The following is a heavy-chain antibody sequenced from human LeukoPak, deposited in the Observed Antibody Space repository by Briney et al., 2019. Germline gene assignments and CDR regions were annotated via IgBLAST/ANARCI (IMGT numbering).Heavy chain of an antibody. CDR2: IKQDGSEK. V-gene: IGHV3-7*01. CDR3: ARGRYCSSTSCYYFDY. CDR1: GFTFSSYW. Sequence: GGSLRLSCAASGFTFSSYWMSWARRAPGKGLEWVANIKQDGSEKYYVDSVKGRFTISRDNAKNSLYLQMNSLRAEDTAVYYCARGRYCSSTSCYYFDYWGQGTLVTVSS. J-gene: IGHJ4*02. D-gene: IGHD2-2*01.